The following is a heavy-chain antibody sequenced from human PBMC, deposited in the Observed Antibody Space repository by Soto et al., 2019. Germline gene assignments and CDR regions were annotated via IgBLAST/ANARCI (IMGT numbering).Heavy chain of an antibody. D-gene: IGHD4-17*01. CDR1: GGSFSGYY. CDR2: INHSGST. Sequence: SETLSLTCAVYGGSFSGYYWSWIRQPPGKGLEWIGEINHSGSTNYNPSLKSRVTISVDTSKNQFSLKLSSVTAADTAVYYCATVTSNRYYYYYGMDVWGQGTTVTVSS. CDR3: ATVTSNRYYYYYGMDV. V-gene: IGHV4-34*01. J-gene: IGHJ6*02.